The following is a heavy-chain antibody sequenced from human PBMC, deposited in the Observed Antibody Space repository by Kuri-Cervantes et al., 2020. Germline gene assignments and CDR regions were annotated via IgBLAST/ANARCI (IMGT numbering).Heavy chain of an antibody. J-gene: IGHJ4*02. CDR3: ARPRVSGAYEQPLDY. CDR2: ISSSGSTI. Sequence: GGSLRLSCAASGFTFSDYYMSWIRQAPGKGLEWVSYISSSGSTIYYADSVKGRFTISRDNAKNSLYLQMNSLRAEDTAVYYCARPRVSGAYEQPLDYWGQGTLVTVSS. V-gene: IGHV3-11*04. D-gene: IGHD1-26*01. CDR1: GFTFSDYY.